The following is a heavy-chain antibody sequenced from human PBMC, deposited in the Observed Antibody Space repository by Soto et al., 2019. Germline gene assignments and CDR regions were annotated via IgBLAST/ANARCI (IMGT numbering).Heavy chain of an antibody. CDR3: ITEGYSYGYHSFNI. CDR2: VKRKTDGGTT. V-gene: IGHV3-15*01. D-gene: IGHD5-18*01. Sequence: GGSLRLSCAASGFTFSSYSMNWVRQAPGKGLEWVGRVKRKTDGGTTDYAAPVKGRFTISRDDSKNTLYLQMNSLKTEDTALYYCITEGYSYGYHSFNIWGQGTMVTVSS. J-gene: IGHJ3*02. CDR1: GFTFSSYS.